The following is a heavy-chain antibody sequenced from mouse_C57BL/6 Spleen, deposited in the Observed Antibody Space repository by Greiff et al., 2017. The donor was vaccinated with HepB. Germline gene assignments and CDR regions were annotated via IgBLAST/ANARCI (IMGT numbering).Heavy chain of an antibody. CDR1: GYTFTSYG. CDR3: ATVVAKRFAY. CDR2: IYPRSGNT. D-gene: IGHD1-1*01. V-gene: IGHV1-81*01. Sequence: VKLMESGAELARPGASVKLSCKASGYTFTSYGISWVKQRTGQGLEWIGEIYPRSGNTYYNEKFKGKATLTADKSSSTAYMELRSLTSEDSAVYFCATVVAKRFAYWGQGTLVTVSA. J-gene: IGHJ3*01.